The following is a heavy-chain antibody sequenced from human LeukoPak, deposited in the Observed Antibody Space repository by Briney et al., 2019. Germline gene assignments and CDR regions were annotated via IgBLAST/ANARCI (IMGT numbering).Heavy chain of an antibody. CDR2: ISYSGST. Sequence: TSETLSLTCTVSGASISDFYWSWIRQSPGKGLEWIGYISYSGSTNFNPSLKSRVTISIDKSKNQLSLRLSSVTAADTAIYYCTRDGGDRSSSLDFDFWGQGVLVTVSS. V-gene: IGHV4-59*01. CDR1: GASISDFY. J-gene: IGHJ4*02. CDR3: TRDGGDRSSSLDFDF. D-gene: IGHD2-21*01.